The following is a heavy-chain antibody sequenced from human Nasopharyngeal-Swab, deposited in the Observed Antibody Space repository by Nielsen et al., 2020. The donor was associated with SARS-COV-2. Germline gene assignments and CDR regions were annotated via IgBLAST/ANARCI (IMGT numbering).Heavy chain of an antibody. J-gene: IGHJ6*02. CDR1: GYTFTSYD. V-gene: IGHV1-8*01. Sequence: ASVKVSCKASGYTFTSYDINWVRQATGQGLEWMGWMNPNSGNTGYAQKFQGRVTMTTDTSTSTAYMELRSLRSDDTAVYYCARDSVDTAMVRNYYGMDVWGQGTTVTVSS. CDR3: ARDSVDTAMVRNYYGMDV. D-gene: IGHD5-18*01. CDR2: MNPNSGNT.